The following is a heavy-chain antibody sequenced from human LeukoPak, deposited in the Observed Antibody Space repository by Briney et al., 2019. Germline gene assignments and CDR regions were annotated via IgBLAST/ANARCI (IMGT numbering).Heavy chain of an antibody. CDR1: GGSFSGYY. D-gene: IGHD6-19*01. Sequence: SETLSLTCAVYGGSFSGYYWSWIRQPPGKGLEWIGEINHSGSTNYNPSLKSRVTISVDTSKNQFSLKLSSVTAADTAVYYCARGFRSGWYAYWGQGTLVTVSS. J-gene: IGHJ4*02. CDR3: ARGFRSGWYAY. CDR2: INHSGST. V-gene: IGHV4-34*01.